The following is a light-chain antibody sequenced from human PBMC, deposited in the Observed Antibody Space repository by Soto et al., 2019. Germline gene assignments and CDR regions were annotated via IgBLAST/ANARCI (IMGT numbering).Light chain of an antibody. V-gene: IGKV3-15*01. Sequence: EMVMTQSPATLSVSPGERATLSCRASQSVSSILAWYQQKPGQAPRLLIYGASSRATGIPARFSGSESGTEFTLTISSLQSEDFAVYYCQQYDNWPITFGQGTRLEIK. CDR2: GAS. CDR1: QSVSSI. CDR3: QQYDNWPIT. J-gene: IGKJ5*01.